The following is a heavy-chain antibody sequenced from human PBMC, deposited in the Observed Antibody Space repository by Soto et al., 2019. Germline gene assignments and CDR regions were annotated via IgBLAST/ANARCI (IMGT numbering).Heavy chain of an antibody. CDR1: GFTFSSYS. CDR3: ATLTTVTTWGTFDY. CDR2: ISSSSSTI. D-gene: IGHD4-17*01. V-gene: IGHV3-48*01. J-gene: IGHJ4*02. Sequence: GGSLRLSCAASGFTFSSYSMNWVRQAPGKGLEWVSYISSSSSTIYYADSVKGRFTISRDNAKNSLYLQMNSLRAEDTAVYYCATLTTVTTWGTFDYWGQGTLVTVSS.